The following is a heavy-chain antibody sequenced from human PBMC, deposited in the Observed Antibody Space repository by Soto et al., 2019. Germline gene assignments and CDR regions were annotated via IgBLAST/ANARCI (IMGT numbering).Heavy chain of an antibody. J-gene: IGHJ4*02. CDR1: GGSISSGGYY. D-gene: IGHD4-17*01. CDR2: IYYSGST. CDR3: ARMDSSLTVTTFLFDY. V-gene: IGHV4-31*03. Sequence: QVQLQESGPGLVKPSQTLSLTCTVSGGSISSGGYYWSWIRQHPGKGLEWIGYIYYSGSTYYNPSLKSRVTISVDTSKNQFSLKLSSVTAADTAVYYCARMDSSLTVTTFLFDYWGQGTLVTVSS.